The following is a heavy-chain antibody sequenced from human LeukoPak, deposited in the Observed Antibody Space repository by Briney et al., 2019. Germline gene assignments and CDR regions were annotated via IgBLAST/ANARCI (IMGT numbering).Heavy chain of an antibody. J-gene: IGHJ4*02. CDR2: FDPEDGET. Sequence: VASVKVSCKVCGYALTELSMHWVRQAPGKGLEWMGGFDPEDGETIYAQKFQGRVTMTEDTSTDTAYMELSSLRSDDTAVYYCATAYSLRGWAFDYWGQGTLVTVSS. V-gene: IGHV1-24*01. D-gene: IGHD6-19*01. CDR3: ATAYSLRGWAFDY. CDR1: GYALTELS.